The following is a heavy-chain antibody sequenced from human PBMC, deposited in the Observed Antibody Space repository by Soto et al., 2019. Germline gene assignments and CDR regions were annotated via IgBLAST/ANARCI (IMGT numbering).Heavy chain of an antibody. CDR2: INHSGST. CDR1: GGSFSGYY. D-gene: IGHD2-2*01. V-gene: IGHV4-34*01. CDR3: ARKYMVVVPAAMAGLYYVMAV. Sequence: SETLSLTCAVYGGSFSGYYWSWIRQPPGKGLEWIGEINHSGSTNYNPSLKSRVTISVDTSKNQFSLKLSSVTAADTAVYYCARKYMVVVPAAMAGLYYVMAVWGQGTTVPVS. J-gene: IGHJ6*02.